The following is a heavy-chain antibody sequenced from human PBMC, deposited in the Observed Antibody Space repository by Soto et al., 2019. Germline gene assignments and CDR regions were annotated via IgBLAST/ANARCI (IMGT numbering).Heavy chain of an antibody. Sequence: SETLSLTCTLSGGSFGPNYWAWIRQPPGKGLEWIGYIYYSGSTNYNPSLKSRVTISVDTSKNQFSLKLSSVTAADTAVYYCARYGSGSSVWFDPWGQGTLVTVSS. CDR3: ARYGSGSSVWFDP. J-gene: IGHJ5*02. CDR1: GGSFGPNY. CDR2: IYYSGST. D-gene: IGHD3-10*01. V-gene: IGHV4-59*01.